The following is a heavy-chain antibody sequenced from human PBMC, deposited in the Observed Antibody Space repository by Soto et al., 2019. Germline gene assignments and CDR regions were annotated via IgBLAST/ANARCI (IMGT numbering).Heavy chain of an antibody. J-gene: IGHJ4*02. CDR3: AKTPLRVGPIDY. V-gene: IGHV3-23*01. Sequence: DVQLLGSGGGLVQPGGSLRLSCAASGFIFSNYVMSWVRQTPGKGLEWVSGISGRGDNTYYADSVKGRFTVSRDNSKNTLYLQMDSLRAEDTAVYYCAKTPLRVGPIDYWGQGTLLTVSS. D-gene: IGHD2-15*01. CDR1: GFIFSNYV. CDR2: ISGRGDNT.